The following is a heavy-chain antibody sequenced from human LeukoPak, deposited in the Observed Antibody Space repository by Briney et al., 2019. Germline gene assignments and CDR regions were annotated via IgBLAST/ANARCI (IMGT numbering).Heavy chain of an antibody. V-gene: IGHV6-1*01. CDR3: ARVRDGTFDY. CDR2: TYYRSKWFN. J-gene: IGHJ4*02. CDR1: GDSVSSYRVT. D-gene: IGHD1-1*01. Sequence: SQTLSLTCAISGDSVSSYRVTWNWVTQSPSRGLEWLGRTYYRSKWFNDFAISVKSRISINPDTSKNQFSLHLNSVTPEDTAVYYCARVRDGTFDYWGQGTLVTVSS.